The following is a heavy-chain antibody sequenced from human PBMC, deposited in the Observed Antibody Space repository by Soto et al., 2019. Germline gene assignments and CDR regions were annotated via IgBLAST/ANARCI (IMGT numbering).Heavy chain of an antibody. CDR2: TYYRSKWYY. CDR1: GDSVSSNSAA. CDR3: ATGYCSSTSCPNALYYYYGMDV. J-gene: IGHJ6*02. Sequence: PSQTLSLTCAISGDSVSSNSAAWNWIRQSPSRGLEWLGRTYYRSKWYYDYAVSVKSRITINPDTSKNQFSLQLNSVTPEDTAVYYCATGYCSSTSCPNALYYYYGMDVWGQGTTVTVSS. D-gene: IGHD2-2*01. V-gene: IGHV6-1*01.